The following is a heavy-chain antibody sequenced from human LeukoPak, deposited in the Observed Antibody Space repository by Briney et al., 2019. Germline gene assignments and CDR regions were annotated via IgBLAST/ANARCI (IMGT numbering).Heavy chain of an antibody. CDR3: ARRSSWYVDNWFDP. CDR2: INHSGST. CDR1: GGSISSYY. J-gene: IGHJ5*02. Sequence: SETLSLTCTVSGGSISSYYWSWIRQPPGKGLEWIGEINHSGSTNYNPSLKSRVTISVDTSKNQFSLKLSSVTAADTAVYYCARRSSWYVDNWFDPWGQGTLVTVSS. V-gene: IGHV4-34*01. D-gene: IGHD6-13*01.